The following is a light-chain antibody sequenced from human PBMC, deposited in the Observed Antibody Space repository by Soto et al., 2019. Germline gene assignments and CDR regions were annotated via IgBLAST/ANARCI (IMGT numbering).Light chain of an antibody. V-gene: IGKV1-6*01. Sequence: AIQMTQSPSSLSASIGDRVTITCRASQDIRNELGWYQQKPGKAPKLLISAASSLEDGVPSRFSGSGSGTEFTLTISSLRPEDFATYFCLQDYNYPRTFGQGTKVEIK. CDR2: AAS. CDR1: QDIRNE. CDR3: LQDYNYPRT. J-gene: IGKJ1*01.